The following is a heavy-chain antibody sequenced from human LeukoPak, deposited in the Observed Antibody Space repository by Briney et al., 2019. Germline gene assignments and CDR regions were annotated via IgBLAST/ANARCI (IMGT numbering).Heavy chain of an antibody. CDR1: GFTFGDYG. V-gene: IGHV3-20*04. CDR2: INWNGGST. Sequence: GGSLRLSCTASGFTFGDYGMSWVRQAPGKGLEWVSGINWNGGSTGHADSVKGRFTISRDNAKNSLYLQMNSLRAEDTALYYCARSRGDYYYMDVWGKGTTVTVSS. J-gene: IGHJ6*03. CDR3: ARSRGDYYYMDV.